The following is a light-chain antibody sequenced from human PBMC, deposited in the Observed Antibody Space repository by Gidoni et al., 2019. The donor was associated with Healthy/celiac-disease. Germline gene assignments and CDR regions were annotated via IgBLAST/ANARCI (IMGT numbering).Light chain of an antibody. V-gene: IGLV2-8*01. CDR2: EVS. CDR1: SSDVGGYNY. CDR3: SSYAGSNNYVV. J-gene: IGLJ2*01. Sequence: QSPLPQPPSASGSPGQSVTISCTGTSSDVGGYNYVSWYQQHPGKAPKLMIYEVSKRPSGVPDRFSGSKSGNTASLTVSGLQAEDEADYYCSSYAGSNNYVVFGGGTKLTVL.